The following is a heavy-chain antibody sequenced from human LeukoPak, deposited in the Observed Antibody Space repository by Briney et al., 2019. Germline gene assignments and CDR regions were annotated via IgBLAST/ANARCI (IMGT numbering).Heavy chain of an antibody. CDR1: GLIFSGSA. CDR2: ISGSGGST. D-gene: IGHD6-13*01. CDR3: AKVKEGGQQPYDY. Sequence: GGSLRLSCAASGLIFSGSAMHWVRQAPGKGLEWVSAISGSGGSTYYADSVKGRFTISRDNSKNTLYLQMNSLRAEDTAVYYCAKVKEGGQQPYDYWGQGTLVTVSS. V-gene: IGHV3-23*01. J-gene: IGHJ4*02.